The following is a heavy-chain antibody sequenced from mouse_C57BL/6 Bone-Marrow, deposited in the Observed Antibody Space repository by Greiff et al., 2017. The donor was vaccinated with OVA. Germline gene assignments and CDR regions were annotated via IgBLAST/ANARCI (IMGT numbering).Heavy chain of an antibody. CDR3: ARDLIVRAPPY. CDR1: GFTFSSYA. CDR2: ISDGGSYT. D-gene: IGHD2-5*01. J-gene: IGHJ3*01. Sequence: EVMLVESGGGLVKPGGSLKLSCAASGFTFSSYAMSWVRQTPEKRLEWVATISDGGSYTYYPDNVKGRFTISRDNAKNNLYLQMSHLKSEDTAMYYCARDLIVRAPPYWGQGTLVTVSA. V-gene: IGHV5-4*01.